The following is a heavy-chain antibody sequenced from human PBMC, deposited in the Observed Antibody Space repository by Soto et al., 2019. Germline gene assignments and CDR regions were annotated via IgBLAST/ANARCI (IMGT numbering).Heavy chain of an antibody. V-gene: IGHV1-46*03. CDR3: ARDRGHTMIVSEFCVY. Sequence: ASVKVSCKASGGTFSSYAINWVRQAPGQGLEWMGGINPSGGSTSYAQKFQGRVTMTRDTSTSTVYMELSSLRSEDTAVYYCARDRGHTMIVSEFCVYWGQGTLVTVSS. D-gene: IGHD3-22*01. CDR1: GGTFSSYA. J-gene: IGHJ4*02. CDR2: INPSGGST.